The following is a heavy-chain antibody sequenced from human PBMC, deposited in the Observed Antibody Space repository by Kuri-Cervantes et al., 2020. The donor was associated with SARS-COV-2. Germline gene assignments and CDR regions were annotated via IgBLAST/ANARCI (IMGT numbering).Heavy chain of an antibody. Sequence: GSLRLSCAVYGGSFSGYYWSWIRQPPGKGLEWIGEINHSGSTNYNPSLKSRVTISVDTSKNQFPLKLSSVTAADTAVYYCARGGGYSYGGYYYYMDVWGKGTTVTVSS. CDR2: INHSGST. CDR3: ARGGGYSYGGYYYYMDV. V-gene: IGHV4-34*01. D-gene: IGHD5-18*01. CDR1: GGSFSGYY. J-gene: IGHJ6*03.